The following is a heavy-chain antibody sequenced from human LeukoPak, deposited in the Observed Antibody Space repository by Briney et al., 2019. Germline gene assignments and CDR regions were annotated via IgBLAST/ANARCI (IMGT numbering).Heavy chain of an antibody. CDR1: GFTFSSYG. J-gene: IGHJ4*02. D-gene: IGHD3-10*01. V-gene: IGHV3-30*18. Sequence: AGGSLRLSCAASGFTFSSYGMHWVRQAPGKGLGWGAVVSYDGSNKYYADSVKGRFTISRDNSKNTLYLQMNSLRAEDTAVYYCAKSGDAMVRAFNYWGQGTLVTVSS. CDR3: AKSGDAMVRAFNY. CDR2: VSYDGSNK.